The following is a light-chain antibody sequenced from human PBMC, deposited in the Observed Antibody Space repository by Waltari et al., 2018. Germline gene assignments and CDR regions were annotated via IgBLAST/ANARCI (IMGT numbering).Light chain of an antibody. J-gene: IGKJ5*01. V-gene: IGKV4-1*01. CDR3: QQYYSRPPT. Sequence: DIVLTQSPDALALSLGERATVHCKSSQSVLWSSNKKNYLAWYQQKPGQPPKLLISWASTRESGVPDRFSGSGSVTDFTLTISNLQAEDVAIYFCQQYYSRPPTFGQGTRLEIK. CDR1: QSVLWSSNKKNY. CDR2: WAS.